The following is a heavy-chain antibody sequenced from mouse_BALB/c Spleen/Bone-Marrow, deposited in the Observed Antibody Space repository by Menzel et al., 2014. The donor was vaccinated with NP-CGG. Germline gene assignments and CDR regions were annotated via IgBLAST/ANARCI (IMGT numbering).Heavy chain of an antibody. CDR3: GRGDY. V-gene: IGHV5-17*02. J-gene: IGHJ2*01. CDR1: GFTFSSFA. CDR2: ISSGSNII. Sequence: EVQLVESRGGLVQPGGSRKLSCAASGFTFSSFAMHWIRQAPEKGLEWVAFISSGSNIIHYADTVKGRFTISRDNPKNTLFLQMTSLRSEDTAMYYCGRGDYWGQGTTLTVSS.